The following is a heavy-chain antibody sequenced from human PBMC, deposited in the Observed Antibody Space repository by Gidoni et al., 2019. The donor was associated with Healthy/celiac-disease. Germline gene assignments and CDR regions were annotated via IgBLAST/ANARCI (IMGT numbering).Heavy chain of an antibody. Sequence: QVQLVESGGGVVQPGRSLRLFCAASGFTFSSYAMHWVRQAPGKGLEWVAVISYDGSNKYYADSVKGRFTISRDNSKNTLYLQMNSLRAEDTAVYYCARDPGYSSGWYGAHDYWGQGTLVTVSS. D-gene: IGHD6-19*01. CDR3: ARDPGYSSGWYGAHDY. V-gene: IGHV3-30*04. CDR2: ISYDGSNK. J-gene: IGHJ4*02. CDR1: GFTFSSYA.